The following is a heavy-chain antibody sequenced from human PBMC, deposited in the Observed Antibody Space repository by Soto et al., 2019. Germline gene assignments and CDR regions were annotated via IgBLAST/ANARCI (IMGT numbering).Heavy chain of an antibody. Sequence: SETLSLTCTFSCGSISTANYYWSWIRQLPGKGLEWIGYIYYSGSTYYNPSLTSRATLSVDTSKNQFSLKLSSVTAADTAVYYCARDSDVCAFDIWGQGTMVTVSS. CDR1: CGSISTANYY. CDR3: ARDSDVCAFDI. D-gene: IGHD1-26*01. V-gene: IGHV4-31*03. J-gene: IGHJ3*02. CDR2: IYYSGST.